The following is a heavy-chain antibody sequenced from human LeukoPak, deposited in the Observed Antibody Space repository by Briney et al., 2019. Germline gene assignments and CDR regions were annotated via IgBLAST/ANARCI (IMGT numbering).Heavy chain of an antibody. CDR3: ASRYGSANY. V-gene: IGHV4-34*01. D-gene: IGHD3-10*01. Sequence: SETLSLTCAVYGGSFSGYYWSWIRQPPGKGLEWIGEINHSGSTNYNPSLKSRVTISVDTSKNQFSLKLSSVTAADTAVYYCASRYGSANYWGQGTLVTVSS. J-gene: IGHJ4*02. CDR2: INHSGST. CDR1: GGSFSGYY.